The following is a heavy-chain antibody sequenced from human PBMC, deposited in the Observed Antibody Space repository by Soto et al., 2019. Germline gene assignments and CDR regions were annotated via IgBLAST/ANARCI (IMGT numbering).Heavy chain of an antibody. CDR1: GFTFSSYG. CDR3: AKDWDDSSGYYYVHYFDY. V-gene: IGHV3-30*18. Sequence: GGSLRLSCAASGFTFSSYGMHWVRQAPGKGLEWVAVISYDGSNKYYADSVKGRFTISRDNSKNTLYLQMNSLRAEDTAVYYCAKDWDDSSGYYYVHYFDYWGQGTLVTVS. CDR2: ISYDGSNK. D-gene: IGHD3-22*01. J-gene: IGHJ4*02.